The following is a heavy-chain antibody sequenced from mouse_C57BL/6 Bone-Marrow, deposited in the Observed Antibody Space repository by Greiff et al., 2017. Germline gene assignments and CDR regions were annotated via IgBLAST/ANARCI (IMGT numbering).Heavy chain of an antibody. CDR1: GYTFTSYT. CDR3: ALITTVGGY. CDR2: INPSSGNT. V-gene: IGHV1-4*01. D-gene: IGHD1-1*01. J-gene: IGHJ2*01. Sequence: QVHVKQSGAELARPGASVKMSCKASGYTFTSYTMHWVKQRPGQGLEWIGYINPSSGNTKYNQKFKDKATLTADKSSSTAYMQLSSLTSEDSAVYYCALITTVGGYWGQGTTLTVSS.